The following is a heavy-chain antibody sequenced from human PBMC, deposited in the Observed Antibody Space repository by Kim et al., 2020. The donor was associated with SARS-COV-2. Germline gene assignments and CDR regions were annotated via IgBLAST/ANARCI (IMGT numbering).Heavy chain of an antibody. Sequence: GGSLRLSCAASGFTFGDYGMSWVRQAPGKGLEWVSGINRNSDSTGYADSVKGRLTISRDNAKNSLYLQMNSLRADDTALYYCGRGYAGGPFDYWGQGTL. D-gene: IGHD3-16*01. CDR2: INRNSDST. CDR3: GRGYAGGPFDY. J-gene: IGHJ4*02. V-gene: IGHV3-20*04. CDR1: GFTFGDYG.